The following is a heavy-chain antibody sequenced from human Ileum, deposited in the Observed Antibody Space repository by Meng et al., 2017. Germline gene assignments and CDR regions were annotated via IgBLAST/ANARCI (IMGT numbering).Heavy chain of an antibody. CDR1: GFTFDYYD. Sequence: GESLKISCEASGFTFDYYDMIWVRQAPGKGLEWVSEINSNGDTTNYVGSVKGRFTISRDNAKNSLYLKMNSLRVEDTAFYYCATSPGLGGWGQGTMVTVSS. CDR3: ATSPGLGG. V-gene: IGHV3-20*04. D-gene: IGHD3-16*01. CDR2: INSNGDTT. J-gene: IGHJ4*02.